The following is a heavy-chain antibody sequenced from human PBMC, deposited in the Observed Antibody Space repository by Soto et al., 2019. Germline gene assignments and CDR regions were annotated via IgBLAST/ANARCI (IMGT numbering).Heavy chain of an antibody. J-gene: IGHJ3*02. CDR3: ARDSPYVDTAMVDAFDI. CDR2: IIPIFGTA. D-gene: IGHD5-18*01. V-gene: IGHV1-69*06. CDR1: GGTFSSYA. Sequence: QVQLVQSGAEVKKPGSSVKVSCKASGGTFSSYAISWVRQAPGQGLEWMGGIIPIFGTANYAQKFQGRVTITAEKSTSTAYMELSSLRSEDTAVYYCARDSPYVDTAMVDAFDIWGQGTMVTVSS.